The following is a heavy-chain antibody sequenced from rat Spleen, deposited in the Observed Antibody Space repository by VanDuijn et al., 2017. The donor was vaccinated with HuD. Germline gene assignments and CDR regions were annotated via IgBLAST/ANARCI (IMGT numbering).Heavy chain of an antibody. CDR2: IIPSGGST. J-gene: IGHJ2*01. Sequence: EVQLVESGGGLVQPGRGLKLSGVASGFTFNTFWMTWIRQAPGKGLEWVASIIPSGGSTYYRDSVKGRFTISRDNAKSTLSLQMDSLRSEDTATYYCARRHYGYTDYFDYWGQGVMVTVSS. CDR3: ARRHYGYTDYFDY. D-gene: IGHD1-9*01. V-gene: IGHV5-31*01. CDR1: GFTFNTFW.